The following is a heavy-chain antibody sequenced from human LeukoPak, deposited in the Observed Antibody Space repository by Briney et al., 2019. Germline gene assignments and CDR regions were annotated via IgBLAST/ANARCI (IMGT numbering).Heavy chain of an antibody. CDR3: ARLSYCSGGSCPPLYFDY. J-gene: IGHJ4*02. V-gene: IGHV4-39*07. D-gene: IGHD2-15*01. CDR2: INHSGST. CDR1: GGSISSSSYY. Sequence: SETLSLTCTVSGGSISSSSYYWSWIRQPPGKGLEWIGEINHSGSTNHNPSLKSRVTISVDTSKNQFSLKLSSVTAADTAVYYCARLSYCSGGSCPPLYFDYWGQGTLVTVSS.